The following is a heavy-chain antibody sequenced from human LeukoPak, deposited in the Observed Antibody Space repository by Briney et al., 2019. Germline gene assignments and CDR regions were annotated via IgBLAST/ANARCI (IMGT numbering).Heavy chain of an antibody. CDR2: IGSSGSTI. D-gene: IGHD2-15*01. J-gene: IGHJ4*02. CDR3: ARVPPGVVVYYFDC. V-gene: IGHV3-11*01. CDR1: GFTFSDYY. Sequence: PGGSLRLSRAASGFTFSDYYMSWIRQAPGKGLEWVSYIGSSGSTIYYADSVKGRFTISRDNAKNSLYLQMNSLRVEDTAMYYCARVPPGVVVYYFDCWGQGTLVTVSS.